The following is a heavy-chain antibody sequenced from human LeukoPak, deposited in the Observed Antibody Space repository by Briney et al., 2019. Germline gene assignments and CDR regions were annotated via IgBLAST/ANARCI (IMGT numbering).Heavy chain of an antibody. J-gene: IGHJ3*02. D-gene: IGHD4-23*01. CDR1: GLTFSCCA. Sequence: PGGSLRLSCAASGLTFSCCAMSWVRQPPGKGLEWVSATSGSGGSTYYADSVKGRFTISRDNSENTLYLQMNSLRAEDTAVYYCAKRTPWTGPFDIWGQGTLVTVSS. CDR2: TSGSGGST. CDR3: AKRTPWTGPFDI. V-gene: IGHV3-23*01.